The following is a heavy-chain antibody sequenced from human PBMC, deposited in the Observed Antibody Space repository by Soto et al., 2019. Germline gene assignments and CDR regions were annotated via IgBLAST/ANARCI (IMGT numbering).Heavy chain of an antibody. CDR1: GFTFSSYA. Sequence: EVQLLKSGGGLVQPGGSLRLSCAASGFTFSSYAMTWVRQAPGKGLEWVSAVSAGGGSTYYADSVKGRFTISRDNSXXTLYLQMNSLRAEDTAEYYCVKDRLTIGWSRFFDCWGQGALVTVSS. CDR3: VKDRLTIGWSRFFDC. V-gene: IGHV3-23*01. CDR2: VSAGGGST. J-gene: IGHJ4*02. D-gene: IGHD6-19*01.